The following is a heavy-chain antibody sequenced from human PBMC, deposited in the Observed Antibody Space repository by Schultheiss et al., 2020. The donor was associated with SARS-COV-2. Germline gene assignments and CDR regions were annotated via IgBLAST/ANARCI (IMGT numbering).Heavy chain of an antibody. CDR2: ISGGST. Sequence: GGSLRLSCSASGFTFSSYAMDWVRQAPGKGLEWVSSISGGSTYYADSRKGRFTISRDNAKNTVYLQMNSLRAEDTAVYYCASEAGDFWSGYNYCFDYWGLGTLVTVSS. V-gene: IGHV3-38-3*01. CDR1: GFTFSSYA. J-gene: IGHJ4*02. D-gene: IGHD3-3*01. CDR3: ASEAGDFWSGYNYCFDY.